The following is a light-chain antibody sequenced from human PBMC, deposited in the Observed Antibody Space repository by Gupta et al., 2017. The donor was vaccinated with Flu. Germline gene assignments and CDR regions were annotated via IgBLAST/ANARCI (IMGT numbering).Light chain of an antibody. CDR1: SSDVGTYNL. CDR2: EGS. Sequence: QSALTQPASVSGSPGQSITISCTGTSSDVGTYNLVPWYQHDPGKAPKLMIYEGSKRPSGVSNRFSGSKSGNTASLTISGLQAEDEADYYCCSYAGSSTFVVFGGGTKLTVL. J-gene: IGLJ2*01. CDR3: CSYAGSSTFVV. V-gene: IGLV2-23*01.